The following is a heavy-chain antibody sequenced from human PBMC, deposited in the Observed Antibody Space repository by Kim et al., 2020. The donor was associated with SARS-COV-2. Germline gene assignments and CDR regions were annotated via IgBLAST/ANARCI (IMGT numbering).Heavy chain of an antibody. CDR2: INTDGSNI. V-gene: IGHV3-74*01. Sequence: GGSLRLSCAASGFSFSTYWMNWVRQAPRKGPEWVSRINTDGSNIAYADSVRGRFTISRDNDKNTLYLQMHSLRADDTDVYYCATHALQSNSWYALDVWG. D-gene: IGHD6-13*01. CDR1: GFSFSTYW. CDR3: ATHALQSNSWYALDV. J-gene: IGHJ6*04.